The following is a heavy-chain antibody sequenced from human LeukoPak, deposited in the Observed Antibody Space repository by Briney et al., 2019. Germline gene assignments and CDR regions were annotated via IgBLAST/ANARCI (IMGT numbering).Heavy chain of an antibody. Sequence: SETLSLTCAVYGGSFSGYYWSWIRRPPGKGLEWIGEINHSGSTNYNPSLKSRVTISVDTSKNQFSLKLSSVTAADTAVYYCARRPFSFYYGSGSYYKALGFDYWGQGTLVTVSS. CDR1: GGSFSGYY. CDR2: INHSGST. D-gene: IGHD3-10*01. CDR3: ARRPFSFYYGSGSYYKALGFDY. V-gene: IGHV4-34*01. J-gene: IGHJ4*02.